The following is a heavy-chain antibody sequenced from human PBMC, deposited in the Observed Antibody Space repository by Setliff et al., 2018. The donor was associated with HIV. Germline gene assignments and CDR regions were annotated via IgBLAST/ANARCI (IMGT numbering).Heavy chain of an antibody. D-gene: IGHD2-15*01. CDR2: TYYSSKWYT. J-gene: IGHJ3*02. Sequence: SQTLLLTCAISGDSVSSSNRVAWNWIRQSPSRGLEWLGRTYYSSKWYTDYAMSVKGRIIINPDTSKNRFSLQLNSVTPEDTAVYYCVRGNVSAFDIWGQGTMVTVSS. V-gene: IGHV6-1*01. CDR3: VRGNVSAFDI. CDR1: GDSVSSSNRVA.